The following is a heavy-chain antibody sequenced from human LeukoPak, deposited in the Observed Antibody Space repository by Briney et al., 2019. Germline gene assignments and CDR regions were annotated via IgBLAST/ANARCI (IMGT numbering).Heavy chain of an antibody. CDR1: GFTFSSYW. J-gene: IGHJ5*02. D-gene: IGHD1-26*01. Sequence: GSLRLSCAASGFTFSSYWMSWVRQAPGKGLEWIGSIYYSGSTYYNPSLKSRVTISVDTSKNQFSLKLSSVTAADTAVYYCARHRVSGSYYGWGDWFDPWGQGTRVIVSS. V-gene: IGHV4-39*01. CDR2: IYYSGST. CDR3: ARHRVSGSYYGWGDWFDP.